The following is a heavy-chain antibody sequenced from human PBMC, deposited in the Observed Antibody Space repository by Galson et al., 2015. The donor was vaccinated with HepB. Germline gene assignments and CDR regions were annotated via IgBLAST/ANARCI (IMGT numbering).Heavy chain of an antibody. CDR2: ISSSSSTI. CDR1: GFTFSSYS. Sequence: SLRLSCAASGFTFSSYSMNWVRQAPGKGLEWVSYISSSSSTIYYADSVKGRFTISRDNAKNSLYLQMNSLRAEDTAVYYCARDWESGYFTHYYYGMDVWGQGTTVTVSS. D-gene: IGHD3-3*01. J-gene: IGHJ6*02. V-gene: IGHV3-48*01. CDR3: ARDWESGYFTHYYYGMDV.